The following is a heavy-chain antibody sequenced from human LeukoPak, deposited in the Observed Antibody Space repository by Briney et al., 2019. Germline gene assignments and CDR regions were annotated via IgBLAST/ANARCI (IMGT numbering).Heavy chain of an antibody. V-gene: IGHV1-8*01. CDR1: GYTFTSYD. CDR3: ARVVAGYDSSFDY. CDR2: MNPNSGNT. D-gene: IGHD5-12*01. Sequence: GASVKVSCKASGYTFTSYDINWVRQATGQGLEWMGWMNPNSGNTGYAQKLQGRVTMTTDTSTSTAYMELRSLRSDDTAVYYCARVVAGYDSSFDYWGQGTLVTVSS. J-gene: IGHJ4*02.